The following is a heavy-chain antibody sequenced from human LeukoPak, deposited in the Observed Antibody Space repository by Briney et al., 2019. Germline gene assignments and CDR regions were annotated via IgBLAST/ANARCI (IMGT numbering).Heavy chain of an antibody. Sequence: ASVKVSCKASGYTFTGYYMHWVRQAPGQGLEWMGWINPNSGGTNYAQKFQGRVTMTRDTSISTAYMEPSRLRSDDTAVYYCARDSGERGSGSYLIAYWGRGTLVTVSS. CDR2: INPNSGGT. V-gene: IGHV1-2*02. J-gene: IGHJ4*02. CDR1: GYTFTGYY. D-gene: IGHD3-10*01. CDR3: ARDSGERGSGSYLIAY.